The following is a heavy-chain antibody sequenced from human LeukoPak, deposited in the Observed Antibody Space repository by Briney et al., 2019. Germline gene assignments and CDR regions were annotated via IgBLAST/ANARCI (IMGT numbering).Heavy chain of an antibody. CDR1: GFTFSSYD. CDR2: ISTSCSYI. Sequence: GGSLRLSCAASGFTFSSYDMNWVRQAPGKGLEWVSSISTSCSYIDYADSVQGRFTISRDNAENSLYLQMNSLRAEDTAVYYCARDEEGYGYHHWGQGTLVTVPS. J-gene: IGHJ4*02. D-gene: IGHD5-18*01. V-gene: IGHV3-21*06. CDR3: ARDEEGYGYHH.